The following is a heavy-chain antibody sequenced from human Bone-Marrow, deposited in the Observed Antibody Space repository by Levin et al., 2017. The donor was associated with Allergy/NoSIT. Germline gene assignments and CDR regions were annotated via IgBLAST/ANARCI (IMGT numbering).Heavy chain of an antibody. CDR2: VWYDGSKK. CDR1: GFTFSNYG. Sequence: GGSLRLSFAGSGFTFSNYGIHWVRQAPGKGLEWVAVVWYDGSKKYYADSVKGRFTISRDRVKKEVYLQLNSLRVEDTGVYYCARDDSGLTDYWGQGTLVTVSS. V-gene: IGHV3-33*01. D-gene: IGHD2-15*01. J-gene: IGHJ4*02. CDR3: ARDDSGLTDY.